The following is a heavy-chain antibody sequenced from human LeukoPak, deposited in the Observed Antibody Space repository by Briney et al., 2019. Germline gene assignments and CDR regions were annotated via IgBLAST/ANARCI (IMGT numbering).Heavy chain of an antibody. CDR1: GFSLSADGVA. D-gene: IGHD3-22*01. Sequence: SGPTLVNPTQTLTLTCTFSGFSLSADGVAVGWIRQPPGKALEWLALIYWDDDKRYSSSLKSRLTITKDTPKNQLLLTMSNMDPVDTATYYCAHSYRYHVETIGYYYFDYWGQGTLVTVSS. J-gene: IGHJ4*02. CDR3: AHSYRYHVETIGYYYFDY. CDR2: IYWDDDK. V-gene: IGHV2-5*02.